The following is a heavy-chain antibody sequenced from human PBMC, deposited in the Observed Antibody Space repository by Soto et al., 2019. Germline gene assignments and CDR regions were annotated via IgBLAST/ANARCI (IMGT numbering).Heavy chain of an antibody. CDR1: VFTFSIYA. Sequence: GGSLRLSFAASVFTFSIYAMSWVRQAPEKGLEWVSAISGSGGSTYYADSVKGRFTISRDNSKNTLYLQMNSLRAEDTAVYYCAKDRHIVGAPDPFDIWGQGTTVTVSS. V-gene: IGHV3-23*01. J-gene: IGHJ3*02. CDR3: AKDRHIVGAPDPFDI. CDR2: ISGSGGST. D-gene: IGHD1-26*01.